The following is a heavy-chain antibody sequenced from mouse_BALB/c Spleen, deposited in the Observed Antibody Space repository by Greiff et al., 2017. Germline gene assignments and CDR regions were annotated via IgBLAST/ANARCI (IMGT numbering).Heavy chain of an antibody. CDR1: GFSLTGYG. D-gene: IGHD1-1*01. J-gene: IGHJ1*01. CDR2: IWGDGST. CDR3: AGVDGPSYWYFDV. Sequence: VHLVESGPGLVAPSQSLSITCTVSGFSLTGYGVNWVRQPPGKGLEWLGMIWGDGSTDYNSALKSRLSISKDNSKSQVFLKMNSLQTDDTARYYCAGVDGPSYWYFDVWGAGTTVTVSS. V-gene: IGHV2-6-7*01.